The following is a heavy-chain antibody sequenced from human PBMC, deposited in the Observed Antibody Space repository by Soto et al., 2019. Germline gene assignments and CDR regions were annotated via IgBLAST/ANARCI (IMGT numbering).Heavy chain of an antibody. J-gene: IGHJ4*02. CDR1: GFTFSSYS. CDR2: ISSSSSTI. Sequence: EVQLVESGGGLVQPGGSLRLSCAASGFTFSSYSMNWVRQAPGKGLEWVSYISSSSSTIYYADSVKGRFTISRDNAKNSLYLKMNSLRDEDTAVYYCASLIVATGDYFDYWGQGTLVTVSS. V-gene: IGHV3-48*02. D-gene: IGHD5-12*01. CDR3: ASLIVATGDYFDY.